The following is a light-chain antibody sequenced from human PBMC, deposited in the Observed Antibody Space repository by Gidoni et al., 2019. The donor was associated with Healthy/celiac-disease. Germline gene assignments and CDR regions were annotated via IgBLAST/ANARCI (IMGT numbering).Light chain of an antibody. J-gene: IGLJ1*01. Sequence: QYALTQPASVSGSPGQSITISCPGTSSDVGGYNYFSWYQQHPGKAPKLMIYDVSNRPSGVSNRFSGSKSGNTASLTISGRQAEDEADYYCSSYTSSSTLYVFGTGTKVTVL. CDR1: SSDVGGYNY. CDR3: SSYTSSSTLYV. CDR2: DVS. V-gene: IGLV2-14*01.